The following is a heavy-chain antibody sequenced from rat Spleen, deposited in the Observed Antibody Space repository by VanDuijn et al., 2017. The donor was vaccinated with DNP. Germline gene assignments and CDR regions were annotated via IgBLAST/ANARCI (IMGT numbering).Heavy chain of an antibody. CDR3: AKAGGYSPWYFDY. J-gene: IGHJ2*01. D-gene: IGHD1-11*01. V-gene: IGHV5S11*01. Sequence: EVQLVESGGDLVQPGRSLKLSCVASGFTFSNFALTWVRQAPTVGPEWVASITTGGGNTYYRDSVKGRFTISRDNAKSTLYLQMDSLRSEETATYYCAKAGGYSPWYFDYWGQGVMVTVSS. CDR1: GFTFSNFA. CDR2: ITTGGGNT.